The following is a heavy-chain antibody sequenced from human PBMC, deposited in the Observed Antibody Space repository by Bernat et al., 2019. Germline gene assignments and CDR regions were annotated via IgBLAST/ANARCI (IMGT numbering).Heavy chain of an antibody. CDR1: GFTFNTYA. CDR3: ARAHSGNYYLSGY. D-gene: IGHD1-26*01. CDR2: ISYGGSNK. Sequence: QVQLVESGGGVVQPGRSLRLSCAASGFTFNTYAMHWVRQAPGKGLEWVAVISYGGSNKFYADSVKGRFTISRDDSKNTLFLQVNSLRAEDTAIYYCARAHSGNYYLSGYWGQGTLVTVSS. V-gene: IGHV3-30-3*01. J-gene: IGHJ4*02.